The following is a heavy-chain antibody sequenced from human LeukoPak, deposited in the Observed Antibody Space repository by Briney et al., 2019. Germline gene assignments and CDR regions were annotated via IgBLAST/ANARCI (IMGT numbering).Heavy chain of an antibody. CDR2: ISWNSGST. CDR3: AKDSGISWYPDRLYYYYGMDV. V-gene: IGHV3-9*01. Sequence: GGSLRLSCAPSGFTFDDYAMHWVRQAPGKGLEWVSGISWNSGSTGYADSVKGRFTISRDSAKNSLYLQMNSLRAEDTALYYCAKDSGISWYPDRLYYYYGMDVWGQGTTVTVSS. D-gene: IGHD6-13*01. CDR1: GFTFDDYA. J-gene: IGHJ6*02.